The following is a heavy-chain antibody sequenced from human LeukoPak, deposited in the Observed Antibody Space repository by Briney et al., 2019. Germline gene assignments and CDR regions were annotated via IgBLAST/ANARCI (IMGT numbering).Heavy chain of an antibody. CDR1: GFTFSSYA. CDR3: ASTIVVVPAAMGYEDY. CDR2: ISYDGSNK. D-gene: IGHD2-2*01. Sequence: HPGGSLRLSCAASGFTFSSYAMHWVRQAPGKGLEWVAVISYDGSNKYYADSVKGRFTISRDNSKNTLYLQMNSLRAEDTAVYYCASTIVVVPAAMGYEDYWGQGTLVTVSS. J-gene: IGHJ4*02. V-gene: IGHV3-30-3*01.